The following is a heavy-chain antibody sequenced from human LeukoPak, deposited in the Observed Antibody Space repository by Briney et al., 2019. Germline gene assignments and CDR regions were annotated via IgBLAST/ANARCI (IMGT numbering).Heavy chain of an antibody. D-gene: IGHD5-12*01. V-gene: IGHV1-2*02. J-gene: IGHJ4*02. CDR2: INPNSGGT. CDR1: GYTFTDYY. CDR3: ARDSGDIVDYFDY. Sequence: ASVKVSCKASGYTFTDYYIHWVRQAPGQGPEWTGWINPNSGGTKYVQKLQGRVTMTRDTSISTAYLELSSLRSDDTAVYYCARDSGDIVDYFDYWGQGTLVIVSS.